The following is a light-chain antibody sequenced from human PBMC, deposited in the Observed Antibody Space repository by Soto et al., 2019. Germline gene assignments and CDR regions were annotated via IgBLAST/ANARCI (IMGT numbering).Light chain of an antibody. CDR3: QQSYGNLT. CDR1: QSINTN. V-gene: IGKV1-39*01. CDR2: AAS. Sequence: DIEMTQAPSSLSASVGGTVTITCRASQSINTNLNWYQHKVGEAPKLLIYAASSLQSGVPSRFRGSGSGTHFTLTISSLQPEDFATYYCQQSYGNLTFGPGTKVDIK. J-gene: IGKJ3*01.